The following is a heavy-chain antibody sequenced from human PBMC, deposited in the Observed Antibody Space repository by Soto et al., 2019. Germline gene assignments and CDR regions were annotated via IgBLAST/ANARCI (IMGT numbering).Heavy chain of an antibody. CDR1: GFTFSSYW. Sequence: EVQLVESGGGLVQPGGSLRLSCVVSGFTFSSYWMNWVRQAPGKGLEWVATIKQDGSEKYYVDSAKGRFTISRDNAKNSLYLQMNSLSAEDTAIYYCATSRTFDYWGQGTLVTVSS. CDR3: ATSRTFDY. D-gene: IGHD6-13*01. J-gene: IGHJ4*02. V-gene: IGHV3-7*01. CDR2: IKQDGSEK.